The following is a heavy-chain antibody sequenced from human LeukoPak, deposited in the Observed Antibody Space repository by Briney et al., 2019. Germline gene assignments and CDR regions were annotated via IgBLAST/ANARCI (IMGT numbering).Heavy chain of an antibody. J-gene: IGHJ4*02. Sequence: ASVKVSCKASGGTFSSYAISWVRQAPGQGLEWMGRIIPILGIANYAQKFQGRVTITADKSTSTAYMELSSLRSEDTAVYYCARDKNIVVVPAATPADYWGQGTLVTVSS. CDR2: IIPILGIA. D-gene: IGHD2-2*01. CDR1: GGTFSSYA. CDR3: ARDKNIVVVPAATPADY. V-gene: IGHV1-69*04.